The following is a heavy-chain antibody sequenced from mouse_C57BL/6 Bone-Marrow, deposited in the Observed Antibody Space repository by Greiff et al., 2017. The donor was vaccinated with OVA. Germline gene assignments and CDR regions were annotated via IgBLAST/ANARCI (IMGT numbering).Heavy chain of an antibody. CDR1: GYTFTSYW. D-gene: IGHD2-4*01. V-gene: IGHV1-61*01. CDR2: IYPSDSET. J-gene: IGHJ3*01. CDR3: ARTYYDYDGFAY. Sequence: QVQLQQPGAELVRPGSSVQLSCKASGYTFTSYWMDWVTQRPGQGLEWIGNIYPSDSETHYNQKFKDKATLTVEKSSSTAYMQLSSLTSEDSAVYYCARTYYDYDGFAYWGQGTLVTVSA.